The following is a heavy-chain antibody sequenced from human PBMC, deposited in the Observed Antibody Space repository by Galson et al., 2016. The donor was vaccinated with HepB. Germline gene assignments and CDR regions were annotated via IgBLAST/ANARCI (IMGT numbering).Heavy chain of an antibody. J-gene: IGHJ5*02. CDR1: GGSFSGYY. CDR3: ARGHLGAYDVGSNMRGVWFDP. Sequence: SETLSLTCAIYGGSFSGYYWSWIRQPPGKGLEWIGGTYQTGKTTYSPSLKSRVTMSLEASMTHFTLKMTSVAAADTAVYYCARGHLGAYDVGSNMRGVWFDPWGQGTPVTVSS. V-gene: IGHV4-34*01. D-gene: IGHD3-3*01. CDR2: TYQTGKT.